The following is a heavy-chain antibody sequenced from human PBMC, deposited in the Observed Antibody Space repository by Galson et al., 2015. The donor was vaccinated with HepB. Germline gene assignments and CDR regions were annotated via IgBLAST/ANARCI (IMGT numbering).Heavy chain of an antibody. V-gene: IGHV1-24*01. CDR2: FDPEDGET. Sequence: SVKVSCKVSGYTLTELSMHWVRQAPGKGLEWMGGFDPEDGETIYAQKFQGRVTMTEDTSTDTAYMELSSLRSEDTAVYYCATDPYGDYRSRWFDPWGQGTLVTVSS. D-gene: IGHD4-17*01. J-gene: IGHJ5*02. CDR1: GYTLTELS. CDR3: ATDPYGDYRSRWFDP.